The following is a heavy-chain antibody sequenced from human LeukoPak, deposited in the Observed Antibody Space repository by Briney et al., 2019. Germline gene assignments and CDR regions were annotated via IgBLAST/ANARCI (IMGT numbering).Heavy chain of an antibody. J-gene: IGHJ4*02. CDR3: ATDLAYYGAGSYGY. CDR2: FDPEDGET. CDR1: GYTLTELS. Sequence: GASVKVSCKVSGYTLTELSMHWVRQAPGKGLEWMGGFDPEDGETIYAQKFQGRVTMTEDTSTDTAYMELSSLRSEDTAVYYFATDLAYYGAGSYGYWGQGTLVSVSS. V-gene: IGHV1-24*01. D-gene: IGHD3-10*01.